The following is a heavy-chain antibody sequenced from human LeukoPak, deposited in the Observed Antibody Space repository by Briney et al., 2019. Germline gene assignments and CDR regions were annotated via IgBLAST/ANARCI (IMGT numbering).Heavy chain of an antibody. Sequence: SVKVSCKASGGTFSSYAISWVRQAPGQGLEWMGGIIPIFGTANYAQKFQGRVTITADESTSTAYMELSSLRSEDTAVYYCATKRADGYNLGYFDYWGQGTLVTVSS. J-gene: IGHJ4*02. CDR2: IIPIFGTA. V-gene: IGHV1-69*13. CDR1: GGTFSSYA. D-gene: IGHD5-24*01. CDR3: ATKRADGYNLGYFDY.